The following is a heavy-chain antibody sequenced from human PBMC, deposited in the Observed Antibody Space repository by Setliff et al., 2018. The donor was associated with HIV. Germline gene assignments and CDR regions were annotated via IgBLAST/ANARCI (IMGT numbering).Heavy chain of an antibody. CDR2: IYYTGTT. J-gene: IGHJ4*02. D-gene: IGHD2-15*01. CDR1: GASISSGGYY. V-gene: IGHV4-31*03. Sequence: PSETLSLTCTVSGASISSGGYYWSWIRQHPVKGLEWIGYIYYTGTTFYNPSLESWLIISLDTPKNQFSLRLTSVTAADTAVYYCARLGTRTVAADADFDSWGQGALVTVSS. CDR3: ARLGTRTVAADADFDS.